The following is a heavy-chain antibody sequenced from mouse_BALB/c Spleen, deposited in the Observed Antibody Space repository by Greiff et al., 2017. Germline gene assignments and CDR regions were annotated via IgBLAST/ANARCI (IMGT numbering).Heavy chain of an antibody. CDR2: IYPGNGDT. CDR1: GYTFTSYN. CDR3: ARGNYGAMDY. J-gene: IGHJ4*01. D-gene: IGHD1-1*01. V-gene: IGHV1-12*01. Sequence: QVQLQQPGAELVKPGASVKMSCKASGYTFTSYNMHWVKQTPGQGLEWIGAIYPGNGDTSYNQKFNGKATLTADNSSSTAYMQLSSLTSEDTAVYYCARGNYGAMDYWGQGTSVTVSS.